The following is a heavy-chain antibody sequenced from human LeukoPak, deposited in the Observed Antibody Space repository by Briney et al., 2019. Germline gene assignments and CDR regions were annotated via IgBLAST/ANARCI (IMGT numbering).Heavy chain of an antibody. J-gene: IGHJ4*02. CDR1: GFTFSDYY. CDR3: AKDSTAMVPSAFYY. D-gene: IGHD5-18*01. Sequence: GGSLRLSCAASGFTFSDYYMSWIRQAPGKGLEWVSYISSSGSTIYYADSVKGRFTISRDNAKNSLYLQMNSLRAEDTALYYCAKDSTAMVPSAFYYWGQGTLVTVSS. CDR2: ISSSGSTI. V-gene: IGHV3-11*01.